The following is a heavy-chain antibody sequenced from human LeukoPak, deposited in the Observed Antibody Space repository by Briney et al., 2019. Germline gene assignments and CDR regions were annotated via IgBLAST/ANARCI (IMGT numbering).Heavy chain of an antibody. V-gene: IGHV1-18*01. CDR1: GYTFTSYA. D-gene: IGHD3-9*01. Sequence: ASVKVSCKASGYTFTSYAMHWVRQAPGQGLEWMGWISAYNGNTNYAQKLQGRVTMTTDTSTSTAYMELRSLRSDDTAMYYCARDYDFLTDYYYYMDVWGEGTTVTVSS. CDR2: ISAYNGNT. CDR3: ARDYDFLTDYYYYMDV. J-gene: IGHJ6*03.